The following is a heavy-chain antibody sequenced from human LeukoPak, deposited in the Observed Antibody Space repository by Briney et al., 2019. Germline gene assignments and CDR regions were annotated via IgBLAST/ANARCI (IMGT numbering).Heavy chain of an antibody. J-gene: IGHJ6*03. CDR1: GGSFSGYY. D-gene: IGHD3-3*01. CDR2: INHSGST. Sequence: PSETLSLTCAVSGGSFSGYYWSWIRQPPGKGLEWIGEINHSGSTNYNPSLKSRVTITVDTSKNQFSLKLSSVTAADTAVYYCARGKVVRDFWSGYYYYYYYMDVWGKGTTVAVSS. CDR3: ARGKVVRDFWSGYYYYYYYMDV. V-gene: IGHV4-34*01.